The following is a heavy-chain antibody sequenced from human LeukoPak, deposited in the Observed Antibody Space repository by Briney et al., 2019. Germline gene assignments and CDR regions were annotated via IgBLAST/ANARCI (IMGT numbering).Heavy chain of an antibody. V-gene: IGHV3-43*01. CDR3: ARDRGGNSPEFHH. CDR2: ITWDGSNT. D-gene: IGHD4-23*01. CDR1: GLTFHDYT. Sequence: RGSLRLSCAASGLTFHDYTMHWVRQRPGKGRECVSLITWDGSNTFYADSLKSRVTVSRANSRNSMFLQMNSLTVEDTALYFSARDRGGNSPEFHHWGQGTLVTVSS. J-gene: IGHJ1*01.